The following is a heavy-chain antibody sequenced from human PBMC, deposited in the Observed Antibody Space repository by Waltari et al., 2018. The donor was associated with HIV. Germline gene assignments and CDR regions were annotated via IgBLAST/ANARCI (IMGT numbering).Heavy chain of an antibody. CDR2: IRARADGGTT. D-gene: IGHD3-3*01. Sequence: EVQLVESGGGLVKPGGSLRLSCAASGITFSGAWMNWVRQAPGKGLEWVGRIRARADGGTTEYAAPVKGRFIISRDDSKNTLYLQMNNLKTEDTAVYYCTRDITYYDFWSGYFNNYYYYGMDVWGQGTTVTVSS. CDR1: GITFSGAW. CDR3: TRDITYYDFWSGYFNNYYYYGMDV. V-gene: IGHV3-15*01. J-gene: IGHJ6*02.